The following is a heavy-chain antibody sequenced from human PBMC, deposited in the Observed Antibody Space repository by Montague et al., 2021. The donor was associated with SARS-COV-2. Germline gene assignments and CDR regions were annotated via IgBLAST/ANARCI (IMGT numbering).Heavy chain of an antibody. V-gene: IGHV4-59*08. J-gene: IGHJ6*02. D-gene: IGHD3-10*01. CDR3: VSLWKYGSGSHYAPWDYYNYGVDV. CDR2: IYYSGST. CDR1: GGSISSYY. Sequence: SETLSLTCTVSGGSISSYYWSWIRQPPGKGLEWIGYIYYSGSTYYNPSLKSRVTISVDTSKYQFSLKLSSVTAADTAVYYCVSLWKYGSGSHYAPWDYYNYGVDVWGQGTTVTVSS.